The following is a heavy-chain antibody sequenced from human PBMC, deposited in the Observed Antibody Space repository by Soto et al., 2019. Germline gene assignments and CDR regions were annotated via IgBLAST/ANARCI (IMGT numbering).Heavy chain of an antibody. V-gene: IGHV1-18*01. J-gene: IGHJ5*01. Sequence: ASVKVSCKTSGYTFSNYGITWVRQAPGQGLEWMEWITIYYRYSHSSAKLRGRLTMTTDTSTSTAFMELRNLRFDDTAVYYCAKNGTNWLDSWGQGTLVTVSS. CDR3: AKNGTNWLDS. CDR2: ITIYYRYS. D-gene: IGHD2-8*01. CDR1: GYTFSNYG.